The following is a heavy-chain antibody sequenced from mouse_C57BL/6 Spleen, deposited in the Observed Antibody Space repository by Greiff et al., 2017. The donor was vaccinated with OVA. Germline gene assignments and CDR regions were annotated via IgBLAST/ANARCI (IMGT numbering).Heavy chain of an antibody. CDR2: INPYNGGT. CDR1: GYTFTDYY. Sequence: EVQLQQSGPVLVKPGASVKMSCKASGYTFTDYYMNWVKQSHGKSLEWIGVINPYNGGTSYNQKFKGKATLTVDKSSSTAYMELNSLTSEDSAVYYCAHYGSYYAMDYWGQGTSVTVSS. D-gene: IGHD2-2*01. V-gene: IGHV1-19*01. CDR3: AHYGSYYAMDY. J-gene: IGHJ4*01.